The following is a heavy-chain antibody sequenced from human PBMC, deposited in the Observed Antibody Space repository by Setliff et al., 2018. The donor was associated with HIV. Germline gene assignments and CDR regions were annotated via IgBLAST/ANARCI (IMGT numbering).Heavy chain of an antibody. CDR2: INPNMGDT. V-gene: IGHV1-2*06. CDR3: ARQDIPTGYYLFDY. Sequence: ASVKVSCKASGYKFTGHHIQWMRQAPGQGLEWMGRINPNMGDTQYAQKFQGRIIMTRDTSINTIYMELSSLTSDDTALYYCARQDIPTGYYLFDYWGQGTQVTVS. D-gene: IGHD3-9*01. J-gene: IGHJ4*02. CDR1: GYKFTGHH.